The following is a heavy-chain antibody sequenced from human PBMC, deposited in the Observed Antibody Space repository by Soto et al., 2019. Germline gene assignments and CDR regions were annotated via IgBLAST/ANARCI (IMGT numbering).Heavy chain of an antibody. CDR2: IIPIFGTA. CDR1: GGTFSSYA. Sequence: PSVKVSCKASGGTFSSYAISWVRQAPGQGLEWMGGIIPIFGTANYAQKFQGRVTITADKSTSTAYMELSSLRSEDTAVYYCARTYGDYVSDGYGMDVWGQGTTVTVSS. CDR3: ARTYGDYVSDGYGMDV. J-gene: IGHJ6*02. D-gene: IGHD4-17*01. V-gene: IGHV1-69*06.